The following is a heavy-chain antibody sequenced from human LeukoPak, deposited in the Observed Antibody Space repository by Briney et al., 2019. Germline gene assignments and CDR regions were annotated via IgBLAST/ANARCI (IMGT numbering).Heavy chain of an antibody. CDR1: GYTFTGYY. J-gene: IGHJ6*03. D-gene: IGHD3-22*01. Sequence: ASVKVSCKASGYTFTGYYMHWVRQAPGQGLEWMGWINPNSGGTDYAQKFQGRVTMTRDTSISTTYMELSSLRSDDTAMYYCARDPRMNYYDLSGYYYYYMDVWGKGTTVTISS. CDR3: ARDPRMNYYDLSGYYYYYMDV. CDR2: INPNSGGT. V-gene: IGHV1-2*02.